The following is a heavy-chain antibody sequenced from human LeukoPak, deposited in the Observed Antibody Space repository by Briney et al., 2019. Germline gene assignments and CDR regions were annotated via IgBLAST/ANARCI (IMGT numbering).Heavy chain of an antibody. Sequence: SESLSLSCTVSGYSFSTSDSCWGWIRQPPGKGLEWFGSIYYSGSTYYHPSLKSRVTISGDTSKHQFSLKLSSVTAADTAVYYCARENRVGYYYDSSGYRGYYFDYWGQGTLVTVSS. D-gene: IGHD3-22*01. J-gene: IGHJ4*02. V-gene: IGHV4-39*07. CDR3: ARENRVGYYYDSSGYRGYYFDY. CDR2: IYYSGST. CDR1: GYSFSTSDSC.